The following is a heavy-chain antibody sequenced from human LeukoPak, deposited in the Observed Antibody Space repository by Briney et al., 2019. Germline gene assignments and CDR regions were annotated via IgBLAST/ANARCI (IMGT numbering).Heavy chain of an antibody. J-gene: IGHJ5*02. V-gene: IGHV3-74*01. D-gene: IGHD6-19*01. CDR3: ALSSGWYGGLDP. Sequence: GGSLTLSCAASGFIFSRFWMHWVRQAPGKGLVWVSRINSGGSSTSYADSVKSRFTICRDNAKNTLYLQMNSLRAEDTAVYYCALSSGWYGGLDPWGQGTLVTVSS. CDR2: INSGGSST. CDR1: GFIFSRFW.